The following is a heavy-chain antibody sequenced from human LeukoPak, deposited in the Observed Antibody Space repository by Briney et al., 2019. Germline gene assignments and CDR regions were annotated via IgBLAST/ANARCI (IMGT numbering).Heavy chain of an antibody. V-gene: IGHV3-11*01. CDR1: GFTFSDSF. CDR3: ARGDSSGVPDY. D-gene: IGHD3-22*01. Sequence: PGGALRLSCAASGFTFSDSFMTWIRQAPGKGLEWLSYISHSGSNLDYAESVRGRFTISRDNANHSLYLQINSLRDEDTAVYYCARGDSSGVPDYWGQGTLVTVSS. J-gene: IGHJ4*02. CDR2: ISHSGSNL.